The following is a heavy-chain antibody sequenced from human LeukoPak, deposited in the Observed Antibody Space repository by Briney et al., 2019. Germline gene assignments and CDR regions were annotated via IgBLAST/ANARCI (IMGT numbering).Heavy chain of an antibody. V-gene: IGHV3-48*04. D-gene: IGHD3-9*01. J-gene: IGHJ4*02. CDR3: ASYDYYDILTGYYNVGGY. CDR1: GFTFSSYS. Sequence: GGPLRLSCAASGFTFSSYSMNWVREASGKGLEWVSYISSSSSTIYYADSVKGRFTISRDNAKNSLYLQMNSLRAEDTAVYYCASYDYYDILTGYYNVGGYWGQGTLVTVSS. CDR2: ISSSSSTI.